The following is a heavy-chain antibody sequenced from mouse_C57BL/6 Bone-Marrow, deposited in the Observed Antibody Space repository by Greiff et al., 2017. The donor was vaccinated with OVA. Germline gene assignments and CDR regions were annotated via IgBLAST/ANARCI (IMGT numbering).Heavy chain of an antibody. CDR2: ISSGSSTI. CDR3: AKGGNFDY. J-gene: IGHJ2*01. Sequence: EVKVEESGGGLVKPGGSLKLSCAASGFTFSDYGMHWVRQAPEKGLEWVAYISSGSSTIYYADTVKGRFTISRDNAKNTLFLQMTSLRSEDTAMYYCAKGGNFDYWGQGTTLTVSS. CDR1: GFTFSDYG. V-gene: IGHV5-17*01.